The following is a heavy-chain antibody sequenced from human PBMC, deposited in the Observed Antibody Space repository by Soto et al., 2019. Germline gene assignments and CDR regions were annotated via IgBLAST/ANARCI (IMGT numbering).Heavy chain of an antibody. CDR1: GGSISSYY. V-gene: IGHV4-59*01. CDR3: AGGRDGYNYDFDY. CDR2: IYYSGST. D-gene: IGHD5-12*01. Sequence: PSETLSLTCTVSGGSISSYYWSWIRQPPGKGLEWIGYIYYSGSTNCNPSLKSRVTISVDTSKNQFSLTLSSVTAADTAVYYCAGGRDGYNYDFDYWGQGTLVTVSS. J-gene: IGHJ4*02.